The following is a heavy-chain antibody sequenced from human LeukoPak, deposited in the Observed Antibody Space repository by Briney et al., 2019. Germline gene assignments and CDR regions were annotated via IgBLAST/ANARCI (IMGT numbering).Heavy chain of an antibody. Sequence: ASAKVSCKASGYTFTSYGISWVRQAPGQGLEWMGWISAYNGNTNYAQKLQGRVTMTTDTSTSTAYMELRSLRSDDTAVYYCARDLYYDFWSGYYPWDDYYYGMDVWGQGTTVTVSS. CDR2: ISAYNGNT. CDR3: ARDLYYDFWSGYYPWDDYYYGMDV. CDR1: GYTFTSYG. V-gene: IGHV1-18*01. J-gene: IGHJ6*02. D-gene: IGHD3-3*01.